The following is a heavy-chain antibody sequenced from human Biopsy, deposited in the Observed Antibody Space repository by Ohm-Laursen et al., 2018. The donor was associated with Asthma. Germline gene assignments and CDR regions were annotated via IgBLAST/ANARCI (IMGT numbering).Heavy chain of an antibody. Sequence: SLVKVSCKSLGGTFNTYVIGWVRQAPGQGLEWMGGINSVFGTTTYPQKFQDRVTITADGSTSTVYMELSSLRSEDTAVYYCARKAGSCISRTCYSLDFWGQGTLVTVSS. CDR1: GGTFNTYV. CDR3: ARKAGSCISRTCYSLDF. V-gene: IGHV1-69*01. J-gene: IGHJ4*02. D-gene: IGHD2-2*01. CDR2: INSVFGTT.